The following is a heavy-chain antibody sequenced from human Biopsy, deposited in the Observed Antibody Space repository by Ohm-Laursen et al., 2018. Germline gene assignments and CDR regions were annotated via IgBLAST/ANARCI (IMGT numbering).Heavy chain of an antibody. V-gene: IGHV3-74*01. D-gene: IGHD4-17*01. J-gene: IGHJ4*02. CDR2: ISSDGST. CDR1: GFIFSSSC. Sequence: GSLRLSCTASGFIFSSSCMHWVRQAPGKGLVWVSCISSDGSTTYADSVKGRFTISRDNAKNTAYLQMNSLRADDTALYYCATDHYGSINYWGQGTLVTVSS. CDR3: ATDHYGSINY.